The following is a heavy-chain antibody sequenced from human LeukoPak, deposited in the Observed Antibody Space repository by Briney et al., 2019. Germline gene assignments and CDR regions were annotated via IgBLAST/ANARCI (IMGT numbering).Heavy chain of an antibody. CDR3: ARAVRGYSYAYLPY. CDR1: GYTFSSYG. Sequence: ASVKVSCKASGYTFSSYGISWVRQAPGQGLELMGWISDYDGNTNYAQKLQGRVTMTTETSTSTAYMELRSLRSDDAAVYYCARAVRGYSYAYLPYWGEGTLVTVSS. CDR2: ISDYDGNT. D-gene: IGHD5-18*01. V-gene: IGHV1-18*01. J-gene: IGHJ4*02.